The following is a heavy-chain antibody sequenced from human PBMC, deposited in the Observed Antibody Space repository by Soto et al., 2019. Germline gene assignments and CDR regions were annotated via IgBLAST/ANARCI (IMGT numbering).Heavy chain of an antibody. CDR1: GYTFTGYY. J-gene: IGHJ6*02. CDR2: INPNSGGT. D-gene: IGHD6-19*01. CDR3: ARDNPKRVSGWYVPTYYYYGMDV. V-gene: IGHV1-2*04. Sequence: GASVKVSCKASGYTFTGYYMHWVRQAPGQGLEWMGWINPNSGGTNYAQKFQGWVTMTRDTSISTAYMELSRLRSDDTAVYYCARDNPKRVSGWYVPTYYYYGMDVWGQGTTVTVSS.